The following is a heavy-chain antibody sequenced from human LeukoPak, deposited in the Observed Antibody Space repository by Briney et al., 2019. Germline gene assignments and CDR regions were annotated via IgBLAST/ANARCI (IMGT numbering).Heavy chain of an antibody. CDR3: GRELDGETPGIGY. V-gene: IGHV4-38-2*02. D-gene: IGHD1-1*01. J-gene: IGHJ4*02. Sequence: SETLSLTCAVYDYSISSGHYWGWIRQPPGKGLEWIGSIYHSGSTYYNPSLKSRVTISVDTSKNQFSLKQRSVTAADTAVYYCGRELDGETPGIGYWGQGTLVTVSS. CDR2: IYHSGST. CDR1: DYSISSGHY.